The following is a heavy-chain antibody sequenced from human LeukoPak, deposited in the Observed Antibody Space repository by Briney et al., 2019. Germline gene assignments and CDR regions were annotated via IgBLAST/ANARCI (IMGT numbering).Heavy chain of an antibody. Sequence: SETLSLTCTVSGGSISSYYWSWIRQPPGKGLEWIGYIYYSGSTNYNPSLKSRVTISVDTSKNQFSLKLSSVTAADTAVYYCARSSYYYDSSGYYYLDYWGQGTLVTVSS. CDR2: IYYSGST. CDR1: GGSISSYY. J-gene: IGHJ4*02. CDR3: ARSSYYYDSSGYYYLDY. V-gene: IGHV4-59*08. D-gene: IGHD3-22*01.